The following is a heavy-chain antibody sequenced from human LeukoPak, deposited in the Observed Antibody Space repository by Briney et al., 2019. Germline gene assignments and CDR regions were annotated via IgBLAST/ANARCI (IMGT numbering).Heavy chain of an antibody. CDR3: ARDHTDGDAFDY. D-gene: IGHD4-17*01. CDR2: ISSSGSTI. V-gene: IGHV3-48*03. J-gene: IGHJ4*02. CDR1: GFTFSSYE. Sequence: GGSLRLSCAASGFTFSSYEMNWVRQAPGKGLEWVSYISSSGSTIYYADPVKGRFTISRDNAKNSLYLQMNSLRAEDAAVYYCARDHTDGDAFDYWGQGTLVTVSS.